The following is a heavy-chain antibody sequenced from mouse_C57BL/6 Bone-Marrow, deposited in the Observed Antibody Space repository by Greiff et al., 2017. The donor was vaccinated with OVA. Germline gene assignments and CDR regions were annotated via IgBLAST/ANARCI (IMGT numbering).Heavy chain of an antibody. V-gene: IGHV1-82*01. CDR2: IYPGDGDT. CDR3: ARGGYWGHYYGSSYYAMDY. J-gene: IGHJ4*01. CDR1: GYAFSSSW. Sequence: QVQLQQSGPELVKPGASVKISCKASGYAFSSSWMNWVKQRPGKGLEWIGRIYPGDGDTNYNGKFKGKATLTADKSSSTAYMQLSSLTSEDSAVYFWARGGYWGHYYGSSYYAMDYWGQGTSVTVSS. D-gene: IGHD1-1*01.